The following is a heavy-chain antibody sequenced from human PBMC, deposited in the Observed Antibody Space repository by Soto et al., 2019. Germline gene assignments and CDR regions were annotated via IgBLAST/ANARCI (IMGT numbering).Heavy chain of an antibody. CDR1: GFTVSSNY. CDR3: ARDGLGASFDY. J-gene: IGHJ4*02. V-gene: IGHV3-53*01. CDR2: IYTGGTT. Sequence: GGSLRLSCAASGFTVSSNYMSWVRQAPGKGLEWVSTIYTGGTTFYADFVKGRFTISRDISKNTLYLQMNTLRAEDTAIYYCARDGLGASFDYWGQGTLVTVSS. D-gene: IGHD7-27*01.